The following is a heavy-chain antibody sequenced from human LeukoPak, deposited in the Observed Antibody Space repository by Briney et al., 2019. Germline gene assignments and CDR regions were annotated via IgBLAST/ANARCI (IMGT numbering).Heavy chain of an antibody. CDR1: GFTFDDYA. J-gene: IGHJ4*02. V-gene: IGHV3-9*01. CDR3: AKGRLGYYPLDY. Sequence: GGSLRLSCAASGFTFDDYAMHWVRQAPGKGLEWVSGISWNSGSIGYADSVKGRFTISRDNAKNSLYLQMNSLRAEDTALYYCAKGRLGYYPLDYWGQGTLVTVSS. CDR2: ISWNSGSI. D-gene: IGHD1-26*01.